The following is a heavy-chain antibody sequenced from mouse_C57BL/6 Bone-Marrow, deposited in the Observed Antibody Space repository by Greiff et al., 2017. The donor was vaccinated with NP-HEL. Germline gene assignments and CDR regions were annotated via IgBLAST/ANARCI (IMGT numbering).Heavy chain of an antibody. V-gene: IGHV1-64*01. J-gene: IGHJ4*01. CDR2: IHPNSGST. Sequence: QVQLQQPGAELVKPGASVKLSCKASGYTFTSYWMHWVKQRPGQGLEWIGMIHPNSGSTNYNEKFKSKATLTVDKSSSTAYMQLSSLTSEDSAVYYCARWPTYYGIYAMDYWGQGTSVTVSS. CDR3: ARWPTYYGIYAMDY. D-gene: IGHD1-1*01. CDR1: GYTFTSYW.